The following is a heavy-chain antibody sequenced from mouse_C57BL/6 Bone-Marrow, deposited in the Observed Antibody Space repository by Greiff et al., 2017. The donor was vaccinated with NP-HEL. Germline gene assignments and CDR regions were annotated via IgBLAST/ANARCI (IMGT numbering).Heavy chain of an antibody. CDR1: GFTFSDYG. CDR3: TRHYVSSVNYYAMDY. Sequence: EVKLMESGGGLVQPGGSLKLSCAASGFTFSDYGMAWVRQAPRKGPEWVAFISNLAYSIYYADTVTGRFTISRENAKNTLYLEMSSLRSEDTAMYYCTRHYVSSVNYYAMDYWGQGTSVTVSS. CDR2: ISNLAYSI. J-gene: IGHJ4*01. D-gene: IGHD1-1*01. V-gene: IGHV5-15*01.